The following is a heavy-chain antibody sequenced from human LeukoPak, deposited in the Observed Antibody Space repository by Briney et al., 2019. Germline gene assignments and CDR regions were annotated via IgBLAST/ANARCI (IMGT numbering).Heavy chain of an antibody. Sequence: GGSLRLSCAASRFTFKNYWMHWVRQAPGKGLVWVSRINTDGSSTTFADSVKGRFTISRDNAKNTLYLQMNSLRAEDTAVYYCAKPYGSGYYFFDNWGQGTLVTVSS. V-gene: IGHV3-74*01. D-gene: IGHD6-19*01. CDR3: AKPYGSGYYFFDN. J-gene: IGHJ4*02. CDR2: INTDGSST. CDR1: RFTFKNYW.